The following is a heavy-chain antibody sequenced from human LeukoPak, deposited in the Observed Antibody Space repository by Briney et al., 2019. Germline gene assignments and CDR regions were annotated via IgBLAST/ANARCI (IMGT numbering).Heavy chain of an antibody. D-gene: IGHD3-22*01. CDR3: ARAIDDSSGDASDI. V-gene: IGHV6-1*01. Sequence: SQTLSLTCAISGDSVSSNSAAWNWIRQSPPRGLEWLGRTYYRSKWYNDYAVSVKSRITINPDTSKNQFSLQLNSVTPEDTAVYYCARAIDDSSGDASDIWGQGTMVTVSS. CDR2: TYYRSKWYN. CDR1: GDSVSSNSAA. J-gene: IGHJ3*02.